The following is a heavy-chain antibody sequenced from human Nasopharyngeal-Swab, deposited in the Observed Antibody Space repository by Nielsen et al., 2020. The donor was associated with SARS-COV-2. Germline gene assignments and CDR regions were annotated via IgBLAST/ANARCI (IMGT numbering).Heavy chain of an antibody. Sequence: GGSLRLSCAASGFTVSGNFMTWVRQAPGKGLEWVSVIYSAGQTNYADSVKGRFTISRDNAKNSLYLQMNSLREEDTAVYYCARNLASRSSSWCFDYWGQGTLVTVSS. CDR3: ARNLASRSSSWCFDY. J-gene: IGHJ4*02. CDR1: GFTVSGNF. V-gene: IGHV3-53*01. CDR2: IYSAGQT. D-gene: IGHD6-13*01.